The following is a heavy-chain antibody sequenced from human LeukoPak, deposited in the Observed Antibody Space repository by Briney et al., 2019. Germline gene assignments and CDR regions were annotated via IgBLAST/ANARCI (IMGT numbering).Heavy chain of an antibody. CDR3: ATYRSAAGNPNNFDY. CDR1: GFTFSRYW. V-gene: IGHV3-74*01. Sequence: GGSLRLSCVASGFTFSRYWMHWVRQAPGKGLVWVSRINSDGSSTSYADSVKGRFTISRDNAKNTLYLQMNSLRAEDTAVYYCATYRSAAGNPNNFDYWGQGTLVTVSS. J-gene: IGHJ4*02. D-gene: IGHD6-13*01. CDR2: INSDGSST.